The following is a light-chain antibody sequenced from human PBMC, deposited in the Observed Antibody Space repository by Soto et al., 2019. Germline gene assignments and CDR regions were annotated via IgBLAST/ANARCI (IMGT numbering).Light chain of an antibody. CDR1: QGISSF. Sequence: IQLTQSPSSLSASVGDRVTITCRASQGISSFLAWYQQKPGKAPKLLIYGASTLQSGVPSRFSGIGSRTDFTLTIGSLQPEDFATYYCQQLNSFPIPFGPGTKVDIK. V-gene: IGKV1-9*01. J-gene: IGKJ3*01. CDR2: GAS. CDR3: QQLNSFPIP.